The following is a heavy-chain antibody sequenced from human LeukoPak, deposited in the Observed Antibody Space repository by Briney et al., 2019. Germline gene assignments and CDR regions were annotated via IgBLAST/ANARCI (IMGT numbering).Heavy chain of an antibody. CDR2: IYYSGST. J-gene: IGHJ4*02. Sequence: SETLSLTCTVSGGSISSYYWSWIRQPPGKGLEWIGYIYYSGSTNYNPSLKSRVTISVDTSKNQFSLKLSSVTAADTAVYYRARSHYFREYYFDYWGQGTLVTVSS. CDR1: GGSISSYY. V-gene: IGHV4-59*01. CDR3: ARSHYFREYYFDY. D-gene: IGHD2/OR15-2a*01.